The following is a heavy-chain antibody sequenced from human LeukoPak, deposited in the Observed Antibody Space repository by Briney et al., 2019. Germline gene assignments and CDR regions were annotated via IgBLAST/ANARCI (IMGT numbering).Heavy chain of an antibody. Sequence: GGSLRLSCAASGFTFSSYAMSWVRQAPGKGLEWVAVISYDGSNKYYADSVKGRFTISRDNSKNTLYLQMNSLRAEDTAVYYCAKDRRRYCSSTSCYGRGYFDYWGQGTLVTVSS. CDR1: GFTFSSYA. CDR3: AKDRRRYCSSTSCYGRGYFDY. CDR2: ISYDGSNK. J-gene: IGHJ4*02. D-gene: IGHD2-2*01. V-gene: IGHV3-30*18.